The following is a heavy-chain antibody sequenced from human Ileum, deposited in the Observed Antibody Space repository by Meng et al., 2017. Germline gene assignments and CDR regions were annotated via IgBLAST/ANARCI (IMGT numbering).Heavy chain of an antibody. Sequence: EVQLVESGGGLVQPGRSLRLSCAASGFTFSSYSMFWVRQAPGKGLVWVSRIASDGSGAGYADFVKGRFTISRHNANNTLHLQMNSLRAEDTAVYYCWGSSRWYNDFWGQGTLVTVSS. CDR1: GFTFSSYS. V-gene: IGHV3-74*01. J-gene: IGHJ4*02. D-gene: IGHD6-19*01. CDR3: WGSSRWYNDF. CDR2: IASDGSGA.